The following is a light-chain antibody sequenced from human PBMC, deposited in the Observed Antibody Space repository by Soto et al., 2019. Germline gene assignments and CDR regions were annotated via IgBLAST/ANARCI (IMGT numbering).Light chain of an antibody. CDR2: EVS. Sequence: QSALTQPPSASGSPGQSVTISCTGTSNDVGGYNYVSWYQQHPGKAPKLMIYEVSKRPSGVPDRFSGSKSGNTASLTVSGLQADDEADYYCSSYAGHNNFVVFGGGTKVTVL. CDR1: SNDVGGYNY. CDR3: SSYAGHNNFVV. J-gene: IGLJ2*01. V-gene: IGLV2-8*01.